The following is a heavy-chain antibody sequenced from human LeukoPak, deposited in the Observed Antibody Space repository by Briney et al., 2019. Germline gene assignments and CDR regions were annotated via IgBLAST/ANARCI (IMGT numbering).Heavy chain of an antibody. CDR3: ARDRPGYNWFDP. CDR1: GGTFSSYA. Sequence: SVKVSCKASGGTFSSYAISWVRQAPGQGLEWMGGIIPIFGTANYAQKFQGRVTITADESTSTAYMELSSLRSGDTAVYYCARDRPGYNWFDPWGQGTLVTVSS. CDR2: IIPIFGTA. V-gene: IGHV1-69*13. D-gene: IGHD6-6*01. J-gene: IGHJ5*02.